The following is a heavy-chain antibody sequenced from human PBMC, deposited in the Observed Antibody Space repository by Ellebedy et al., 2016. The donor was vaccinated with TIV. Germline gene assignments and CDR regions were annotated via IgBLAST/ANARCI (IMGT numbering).Heavy chain of an antibody. V-gene: IGHV3-23*01. CDR3: ARDEFQGTWHSYYYGMDV. Sequence: PGGSLRLSCAASGFTFNNYAMTRVRQAPGKGLEWVSLIGDSGASIYYADSVKGRFTISRDNSKNILYLQMNSLRAEDTAVYYCARDEFQGTWHSYYYGMDVWGQGTTVIVSS. CDR2: IGDSGASI. CDR1: GFTFNNYA. J-gene: IGHJ6*02.